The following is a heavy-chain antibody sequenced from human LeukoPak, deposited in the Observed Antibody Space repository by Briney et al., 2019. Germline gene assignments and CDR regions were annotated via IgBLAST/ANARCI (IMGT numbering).Heavy chain of an antibody. CDR2: INHSGST. CDR1: GFTFSNYN. D-gene: IGHD1-20*01. V-gene: IGHV4-34*01. J-gene: IGHJ5*02. CDR3: ARDSYNWNVDAFDP. Sequence: GSLRLSCAASGFTFSNYNMLWVRQAPGKGLEWVGEINHSGSTDYNPSLKSRVTISIDKSKNYFSLKLTSVTAADTAIYYCARDSYNWNVDAFDPWGQGTLVTVSS.